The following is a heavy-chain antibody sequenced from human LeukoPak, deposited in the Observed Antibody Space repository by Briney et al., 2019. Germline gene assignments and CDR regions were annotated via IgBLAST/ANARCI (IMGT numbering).Heavy chain of an antibody. CDR1: GFTFSDYY. V-gene: IGHV3-11*05. CDR3: ARDWYCSSSICYTDRNWFDP. J-gene: IGHJ5*02. D-gene: IGHD2-2*02. CDR2: ISTTSSYT. Sequence: PRGSLRLSCAASGFTFSDYYMSWIRQAPGKGLESVSYISTTSSYTDYADSVRGRFTISRDNAKNLLYLQMNSLRPEDTAVYYCARDWYCSSSICYTDRNWFDPWGQGTLVTVSS.